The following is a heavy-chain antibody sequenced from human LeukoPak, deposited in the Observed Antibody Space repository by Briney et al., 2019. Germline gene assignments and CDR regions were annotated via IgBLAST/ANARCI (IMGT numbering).Heavy chain of an antibody. CDR3: ARDAYISGWYRFDY. Sequence: SQTLSLTCAISGDSVSSNSGAWNCISQSPSRGLEGVGRTYYRSKWFHDYAVSVKSRITINPDTSKKQFSLQLNSVTPEDTAVYYCARDAYISGWYRFDYWGQGTLVTVSS. J-gene: IGHJ4*02. D-gene: IGHD6-19*01. V-gene: IGHV6-1*01. CDR1: GDSVSSNSGA. CDR2: TYYRSKWFH.